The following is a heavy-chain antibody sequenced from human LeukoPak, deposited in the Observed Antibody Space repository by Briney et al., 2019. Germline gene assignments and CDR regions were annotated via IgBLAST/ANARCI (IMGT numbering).Heavy chain of an antibody. V-gene: IGHV4-34*01. Sequence: KPSETLSLTCAVYGGSFSGYYWSWIRQPPGKGLEWIGEINHSGSTNYNPSLKSRVTISVDTSKNQFSLKLSSVTAADTAVYYCARGFGCSSTSCYRYYYYMDVWGKGTTVTVSS. CDR3: ARGFGCSSTSCYRYYYYMDV. CDR2: INHSGST. CDR1: GGSFSGYY. D-gene: IGHD2-2*01. J-gene: IGHJ6*03.